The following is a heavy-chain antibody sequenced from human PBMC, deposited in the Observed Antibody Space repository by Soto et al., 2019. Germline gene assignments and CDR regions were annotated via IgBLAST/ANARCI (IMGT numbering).Heavy chain of an antibody. CDR2: IYYSGST. D-gene: IGHD3-9*01. Sequence: SETLSLTCTVSGGSISSYYWSWFRQPPGKGLEWIGYIYYSGSTNYNPSLKSRVTISVDTSKNQFSLKLSSVTAADTAVYYCARQATGYYPIWGQGTLVTVSS. V-gene: IGHV4-59*08. J-gene: IGHJ4*02. CDR1: GGSISSYY. CDR3: ARQATGYYPI.